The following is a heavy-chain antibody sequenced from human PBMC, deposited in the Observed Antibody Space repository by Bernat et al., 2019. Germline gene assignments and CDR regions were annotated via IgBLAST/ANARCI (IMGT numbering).Heavy chain of an antibody. CDR2: MSGSGDNT. CDR1: GFTFSTYA. J-gene: IGHJ4*02. D-gene: IGHD6-25*01. V-gene: IGHV3-23*01. Sequence: EVQLLESGGGLVQPGGSLRLSCAASGFTFSTYAMSWVRQAPGKGLEWVSAMSGSGDNTYYADSVKGRFTISRDNSKNTLNLQMNNLKAEDTAVYYCAEDKQRIQQNYYFDSWGQGTLVTVSS. CDR3: AEDKQRIQQNYYFDS.